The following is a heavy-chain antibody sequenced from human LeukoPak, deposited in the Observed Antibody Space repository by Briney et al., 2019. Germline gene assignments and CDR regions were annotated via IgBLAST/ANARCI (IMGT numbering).Heavy chain of an antibody. CDR1: GFTFSSYW. J-gene: IGHJ4*02. D-gene: IGHD1-14*01. CDR2: IKQDGSEK. V-gene: IGHV3-7*03. Sequence: GGSLRLSCVASGFTFSSYWMSWVRQAPGRGLEWVAIIKQDGSEKYYVDSVKGRFTISRDNAEKSLYLQMNSLRAADTAVYYCATSRTSDYWGQGTLVTVSS. CDR3: ATSRTSDY.